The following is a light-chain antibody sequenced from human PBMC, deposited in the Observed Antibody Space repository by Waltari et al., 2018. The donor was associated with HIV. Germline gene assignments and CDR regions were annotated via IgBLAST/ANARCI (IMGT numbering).Light chain of an antibody. CDR3: YSPDSSGSHWY. V-gene: IGLV3-10*01. CDR2: EDS. J-gene: IGLJ2*01. CDR1: V. Sequence: SYQLTQPPSVSVSPGQTARITCSGDVYWYQQRSGQAPVTIIYEDSKRPSGIPERFSGSSIGTMATLTVNGAQVEDEADYYCYSPDSSGSHWYFGGGTKLTVL.